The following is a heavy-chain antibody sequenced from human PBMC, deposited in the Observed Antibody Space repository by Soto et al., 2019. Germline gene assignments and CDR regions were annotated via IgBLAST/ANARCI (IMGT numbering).Heavy chain of an antibody. J-gene: IGHJ4*02. Sequence: QLQLQESGSGLVKPSQTLSLTCAVSGGSISSGGYSWSWIRQPPGKGLEWIGYIYHSGRTYYNPSNKSQVTISLSRSTNQFSLKRSSVTAADTAVYYCGSGLVTTLPDWGQGTLVTVSS. CDR3: GSGLVTTLPD. D-gene: IGHD4-17*01. CDR2: IYHSGRT. CDR1: GGSISSGGYS. V-gene: IGHV4-30-2*01.